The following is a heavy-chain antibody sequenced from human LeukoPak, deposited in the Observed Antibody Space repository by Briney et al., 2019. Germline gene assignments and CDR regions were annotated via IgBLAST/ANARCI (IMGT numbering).Heavy chain of an antibody. CDR3: AKDWPGEPTFDY. CDR1: GFTFSTYG. J-gene: IGHJ4*02. V-gene: IGHV3-23*01. Sequence: QAGGSLRLSCAASGFTFSTYGMTWVRQAPGKGLEWVSTISSSGGHTYYADSVKGRFTISRDNSKNTLYLQMSSLRAEDTAVYYCAKDWPGEPTFDYWGQGTLVTVSS. CDR2: ISSSGGHT. D-gene: IGHD1-14*01.